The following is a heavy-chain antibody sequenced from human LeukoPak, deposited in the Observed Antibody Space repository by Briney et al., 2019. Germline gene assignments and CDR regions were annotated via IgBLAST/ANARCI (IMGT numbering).Heavy chain of an antibody. CDR2: FDPEDGET. J-gene: IGHJ4*02. D-gene: IGHD1-26*01. CDR3: ATSSIVGATSDFDY. CDR1: GYTLTELS. Sequence: ASVKVSCKVSGYTLTELSMHWVRQAPGKGLEWMGGFDPEDGETIYAQKFQGRVTMTEDTSTDTAYMELSSLRSEDAAVYYCATSSIVGATSDFDYWGQGTLVTVSS. V-gene: IGHV1-24*01.